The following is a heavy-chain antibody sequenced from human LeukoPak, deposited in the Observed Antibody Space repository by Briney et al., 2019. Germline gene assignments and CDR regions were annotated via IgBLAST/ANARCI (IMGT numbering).Heavy chain of an antibody. CDR1: GGSISSYY. V-gene: IGHV4-59*01. D-gene: IGHD4-17*01. Sequence: SETLSLTCTVSGGSISSYYWSWIRQPPGKGLEWIGYIYYSGSTNYNPSLKSRVTISVDTSKNQFSLKLSSVTAEDTAVYYCARGGEGDYGAKRDAFDIWGQGTMVTVSS. J-gene: IGHJ3*02. CDR2: IYYSGST. CDR3: ARGGEGDYGAKRDAFDI.